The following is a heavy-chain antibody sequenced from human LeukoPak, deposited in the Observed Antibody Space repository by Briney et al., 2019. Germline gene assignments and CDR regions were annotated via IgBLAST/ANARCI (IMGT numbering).Heavy chain of an antibody. V-gene: IGHV1-2*06. CDR1: GYTFTGYY. Sequence: ASVKVSCKASGYTFTGYYMHWVRQAPGQGLERMGRINPNSGGTNYAQKFQGRVTMTRDTSISTAYMELSRLRSDDTAVYYCARELYYYDSSGYYYAFDIWGQGTMVTVSS. CDR3: ARELYYYDSSGYYYAFDI. D-gene: IGHD3-22*01. CDR2: INPNSGGT. J-gene: IGHJ3*02.